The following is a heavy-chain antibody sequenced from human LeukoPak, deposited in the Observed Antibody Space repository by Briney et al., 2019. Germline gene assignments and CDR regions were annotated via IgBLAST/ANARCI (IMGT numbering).Heavy chain of an antibody. Sequence: GGSLRLSCAASGFTVSSNYMSWVRQAPGKGLEWVSVIYTGGSTYYADSVKGRFTISRDNAKNSLYLQMNSLRAEDTAVYYCARGSTYYDSSGQVPFDYWGQGTLVTVSS. CDR1: GFTVSSNY. D-gene: IGHD3-22*01. CDR3: ARGSTYYDSSGQVPFDY. J-gene: IGHJ4*02. CDR2: IYTGGST. V-gene: IGHV3-53*01.